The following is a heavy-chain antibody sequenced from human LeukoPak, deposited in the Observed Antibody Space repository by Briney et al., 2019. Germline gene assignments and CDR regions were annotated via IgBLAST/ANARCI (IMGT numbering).Heavy chain of an antibody. D-gene: IGHD2-21*01. CDR2: TYYRSKWYD. V-gene: IGHV6-1*01. Sequence: SQTLSLTCAISGDSVSSKTVTWNWIRQSPSRGLEWLGRTYYRSKWYDDYAGSVKSRISINPDTSKSQFSLQLNSVTPEDTAVYYCARGYSPLNSGWFDPWGQGTLVIVSS. CDR3: ARGYSPLNSGWFDP. CDR1: GDSVSSKTVT. J-gene: IGHJ5*02.